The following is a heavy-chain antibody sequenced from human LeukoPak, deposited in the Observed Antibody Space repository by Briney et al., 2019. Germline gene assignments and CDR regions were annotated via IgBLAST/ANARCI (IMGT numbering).Heavy chain of an antibody. V-gene: IGHV5-51*01. J-gene: IGHJ4*02. Sequence: WFRQPPGKGLEWMGIIYPGDSDTRDSPSFQGQVTISADKSISTAYLQWSSLKASDTAMYYCARQGRYYGSGSYYPFDYWGQGTLVTVSS. D-gene: IGHD3-10*01. CDR3: ARQGRYYGSGSYYPFDY. CDR2: IYPGDSDT.